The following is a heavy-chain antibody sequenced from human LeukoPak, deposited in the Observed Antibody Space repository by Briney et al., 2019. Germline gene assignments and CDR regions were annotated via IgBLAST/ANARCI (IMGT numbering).Heavy chain of an antibody. J-gene: IGHJ4*02. Sequence: GESLKISCKGSGVSFTSYCIAWVRQMPGKGLEWMGIIYPGDSDTRYSPSFQGQVTISADKSITTAYLQWSSLKAADPAMYYCAGSNCSGGSCYSGGFDYWGQGTLVTVSS. V-gene: IGHV5-51*01. CDR2: IYPGDSDT. D-gene: IGHD2-15*01. CDR1: GVSFTSYC. CDR3: AGSNCSGGSCYSGGFDY.